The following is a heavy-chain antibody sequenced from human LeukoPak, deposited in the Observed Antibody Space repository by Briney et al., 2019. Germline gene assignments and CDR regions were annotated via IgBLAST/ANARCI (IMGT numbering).Heavy chain of an antibody. Sequence: GGSLRLSCAASGFTFSSYWMSWVRQAPGKGLEWVANIKQDGSEKYYVDSVKGRFTISRDNAKNSLYLQMNSLRAEGTAVYYCARVRCSSTSCSLYYYYGMDVWGRGTTVTVFS. D-gene: IGHD2-2*01. CDR1: GFTFSSYW. CDR2: IKQDGSEK. J-gene: IGHJ6*02. CDR3: ARVRCSSTSCSLYYYYGMDV. V-gene: IGHV3-7*01.